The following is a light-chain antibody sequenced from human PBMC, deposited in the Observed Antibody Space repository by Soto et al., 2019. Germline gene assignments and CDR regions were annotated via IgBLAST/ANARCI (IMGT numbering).Light chain of an antibody. Sequence: QSVLTQPPSVSGAPGQRVTISCTGSSSNIGGGYDVHWYQQLPGTAPKLLIYDNTNRPSGVPDRFSGSKSGTSASLAITGLQAEDEADYYCQSYDIGLRDVVFGGGTKLTVL. CDR2: DNT. V-gene: IGLV1-40*01. J-gene: IGLJ2*01. CDR3: QSYDIGLRDVV. CDR1: SSNIGGGYD.